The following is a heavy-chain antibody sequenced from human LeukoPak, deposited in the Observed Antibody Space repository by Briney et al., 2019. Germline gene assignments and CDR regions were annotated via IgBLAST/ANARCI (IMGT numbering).Heavy chain of an antibody. V-gene: IGHV3-30*17. J-gene: IGHJ5*02. Sequence: GRSLRLSCAASGFTFSSYAMHWVRQAPGKGLEWVAVISYDGSNKYYADYVKGRFTISRDNSKNTLYLEMTSLRAEDTAVYYCGRDRRTGTNGNWFEPWGQGTLVTVSS. D-gene: IGHD1-7*01. CDR1: GFTFSSYA. CDR2: ISYDGSNK. CDR3: GRDRRTGTNGNWFEP.